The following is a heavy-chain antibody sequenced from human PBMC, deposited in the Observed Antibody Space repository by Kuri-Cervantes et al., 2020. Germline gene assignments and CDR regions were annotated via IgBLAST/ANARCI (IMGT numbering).Heavy chain of an antibody. Sequence: GGSLRLSCAASGFTVSSNYMSWVRQAPGKGLEWVSVIYSGGSTYYADSVKGRFTISRDNSKNTLYLQMNSLRAEDTAVYYYSRDSGYVGFDYWGQGTLVTVSS. CDR2: IYSGGST. CDR3: SRDSGYVGFDY. J-gene: IGHJ4*02. CDR1: GFTVSSNY. D-gene: IGHD5-12*01. V-gene: IGHV3-53*01.